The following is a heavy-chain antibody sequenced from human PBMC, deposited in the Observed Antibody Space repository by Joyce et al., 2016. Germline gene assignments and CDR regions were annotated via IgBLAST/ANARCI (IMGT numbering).Heavy chain of an antibody. Sequence: QVQLVESGGGVVQPGRSLRLSCADSGFTFSSYAMHWVRLEPGKGLEGVAVISYDGRNKYQADSGKGRFIISRDNAKNTLYLQMNSMRAEDTAVYYCARVGLRFLEWPYYFDYWGQGTLVTVSS. CDR1: GFTFSSYA. CDR2: ISYDGRNK. D-gene: IGHD3-3*01. CDR3: ARVGLRFLEWPYYFDY. V-gene: IGHV3-30*04. J-gene: IGHJ4*02.